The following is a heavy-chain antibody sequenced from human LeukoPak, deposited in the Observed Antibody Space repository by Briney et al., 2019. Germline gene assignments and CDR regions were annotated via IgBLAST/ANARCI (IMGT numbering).Heavy chain of an antibody. CDR2: ISGGGYNT. J-gene: IGHJ5*02. D-gene: IGHD6-13*01. CDR1: GFTLSSYA. V-gene: IGHV3-23*01. Sequence: PGGSLRLSCAASGFTLSSYALSWVRQAPGKGLEWVSAISGGGYNTYYADSVKGRFTISRDNSKNTLYLQMNGLRAEDTALYYCAKDRSSWYYPFDHWGQGTLVTVSS. CDR3: AKDRSSWYYPFDH.